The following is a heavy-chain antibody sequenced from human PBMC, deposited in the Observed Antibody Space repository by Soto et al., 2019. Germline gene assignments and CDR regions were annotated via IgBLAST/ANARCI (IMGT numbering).Heavy chain of an antibody. CDR2: IKSKTDGGTT. V-gene: IGHV3-15*07. D-gene: IGHD3-10*01. J-gene: IGHJ4*02. CDR3: TPDHPFYYAGSCYDH. CDR1: GLVFSNAG. Sequence: EVQLVQSGGGLVKPGGSLSLSGAGPGLVFSNAGINWVRQAAGKGQERVCRIKSKTDGGTTDSVGPVRGRFSIPRADSSNTGYVQMNSLRTEDTAVYYCTPDHPFYYAGSCYDHWVRGALVSVSS.